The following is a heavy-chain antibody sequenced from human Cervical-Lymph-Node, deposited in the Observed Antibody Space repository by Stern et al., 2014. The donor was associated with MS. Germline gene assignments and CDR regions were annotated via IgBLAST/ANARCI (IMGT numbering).Heavy chain of an antibody. Sequence: VQLVESGPGLVKPSETLSLTCTVSGGSISSYYWNWIRQPPGKGLERVGYIYYSGSTNYNPSLKSRVTISVDTSKNQFSLTLSSMTAADTAVYYCARAVLYYGSGSYSNHFDSWGQGTLVTVSS. CDR1: GGSISSYY. CDR3: ARAVLYYGSGSYSNHFDS. CDR2: IYYSGST. D-gene: IGHD3-10*01. J-gene: IGHJ4*02. V-gene: IGHV4-59*01.